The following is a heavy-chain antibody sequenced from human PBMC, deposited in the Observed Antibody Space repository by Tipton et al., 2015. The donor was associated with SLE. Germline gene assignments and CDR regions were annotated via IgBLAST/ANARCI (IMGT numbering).Heavy chain of an antibody. CDR2: TYYRSKWYN. CDR1: GDSVSSNSAA. J-gene: IGHJ5*02. D-gene: IGHD4-23*01. CDR3: ARGVGGYGWFDP. Sequence: VKPSQTLSLTCAVSGDSVSSNSAAWHWIRQSPSRGLEWLGRTYYRSKWYNDYALSVKSRININADTSKNHFSLHLNSVTPEDTAVYYCARGVGGYGWFDPWGQGTLVAVSS. V-gene: IGHV6-1*01.